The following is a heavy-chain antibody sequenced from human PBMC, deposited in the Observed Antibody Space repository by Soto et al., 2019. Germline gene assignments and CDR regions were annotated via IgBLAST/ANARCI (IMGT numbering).Heavy chain of an antibody. D-gene: IGHD5-12*01. CDR1: GYTFTSYA. V-gene: IGHV1-3*01. CDR3: ARGAWGWLQSYYYYGMDV. CDR2: INAGNGNT. Sequence: ASVKVSCKASGYTFTSYAMHWVRQAPGQRLEWMGWINAGNGNTKYSQKFQGRVTITRDTSASTAYMELSSLRSEDTAVYYCARGAWGWLQSYYYYGMDVWGQGTTVTVSS. J-gene: IGHJ6*02.